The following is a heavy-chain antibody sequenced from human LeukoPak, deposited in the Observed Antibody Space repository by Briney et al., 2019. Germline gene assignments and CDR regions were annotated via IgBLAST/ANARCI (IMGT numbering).Heavy chain of an antibody. D-gene: IGHD3-3*01. J-gene: IGHJ6*03. V-gene: IGHV4-61*02. Sequence: SETLSLTCTVSGGSISSGSYYWSWIRQPAGKGLEWIGRIYTSGSTNYNPSLKSRVTISVDTSKNQFSLKLSSVTAADTAVYYCARGTESITIFGVPVDYYYMDVWGKGTTVTVSS. CDR3: ARGTESITIFGVPVDYYYMDV. CDR1: GGSISSGSYY. CDR2: IYTSGST.